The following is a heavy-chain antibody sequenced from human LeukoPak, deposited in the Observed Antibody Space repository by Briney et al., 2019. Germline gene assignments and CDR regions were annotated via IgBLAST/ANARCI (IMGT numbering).Heavy chain of an antibody. CDR2: TSGAGITR. J-gene: IGHJ4*02. CDR3: AIDGDWEKPSDY. Sequence: RRRSLRLSCEAYGFRFSDYYVSWMRQPPGEGLEWVSYTSGAGITRYYADSVKGRFTVSRDNAKNSLYLQMNSLGVEDTAVYYCAIDGDWEKPSDYWGQGPLVTVSA. D-gene: IGHD2-21*01. V-gene: IGHV3-11*01. CDR1: GFRFSDYY.